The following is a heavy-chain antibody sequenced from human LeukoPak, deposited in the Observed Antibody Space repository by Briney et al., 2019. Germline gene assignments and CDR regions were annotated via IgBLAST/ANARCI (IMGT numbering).Heavy chain of an antibody. CDR3: ARAYISSGRRFYFDY. D-gene: IGHD6-19*01. V-gene: IGHV1-69*04. CDR2: IIPILGIA. CDR1: GGTLSSYA. Sequence: ASVKVSCKASGGTLSSYAISWVRQAPGQGLEWMGRIIPILGIANYAQKFQGRVTITADKSTSTAYMELSSLRSEDTAVYYCARAYISSGRRFYFDYWGQGTLVTVSS. J-gene: IGHJ4*02.